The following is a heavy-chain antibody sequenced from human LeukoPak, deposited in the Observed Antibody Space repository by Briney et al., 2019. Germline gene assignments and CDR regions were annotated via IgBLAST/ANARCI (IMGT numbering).Heavy chain of an antibody. CDR1: GFTFSDYY. D-gene: IGHD3-10*01. J-gene: IGHJ4*02. CDR2: TRDKAKSYTT. Sequence: GGSLGLSCAASGFTFSDYYMDWVRQAPGKGLEWVGRTRDKAKSYTTDYAASVKGRFTISRDNSKSSMYLQMNSLKSEDTAVYYCVRDKSGDYWGQGTLVTVSS. V-gene: IGHV3-72*01. CDR3: VRDKSGDY.